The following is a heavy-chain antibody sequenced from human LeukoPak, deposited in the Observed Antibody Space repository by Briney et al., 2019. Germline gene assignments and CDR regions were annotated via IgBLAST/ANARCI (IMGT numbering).Heavy chain of an antibody. J-gene: IGHJ4*02. Sequence: PSETLSLTCAVYGGSFSGYYWSWIRQPPGKGLEWIGEINHSGSTNYNPSLKSRVTISVDTSKNQFSLELSSVTAADTAVYYCARGPYYYDSSGNFDYWGQGTLVTVSS. CDR3: ARGPYYYDSSGNFDY. CDR2: INHSGST. V-gene: IGHV4-34*01. CDR1: GGSFSGYY. D-gene: IGHD3-22*01.